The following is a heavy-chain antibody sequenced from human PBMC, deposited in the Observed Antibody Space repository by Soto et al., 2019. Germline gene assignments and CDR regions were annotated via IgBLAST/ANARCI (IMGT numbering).Heavy chain of an antibody. J-gene: IGHJ5*02. CDR1: GGSVGSGSYY. D-gene: IGHD4-17*01. Sequence: QVQLQESGPGLVKPSETLSLTCTVSGGSVGSGSYYWSWIRQPLGRGLEWIGYIYYSGNTDYNPALTGRATISVDKAKNHFSMQLTSVTSADTAIYYWARNSVLAYYSDPRSPYWFDPWGQGTLVIVSS. CDR2: IYYSGNT. CDR3: ARNSVLAYYSDPRSPYWFDP. V-gene: IGHV4-61*03.